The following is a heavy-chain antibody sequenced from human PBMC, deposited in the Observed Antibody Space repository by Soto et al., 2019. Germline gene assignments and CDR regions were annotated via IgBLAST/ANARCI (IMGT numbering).Heavy chain of an antibody. CDR3: ARVGGPTGAFDI. CDR2: IWYDGSNK. Sequence: GGSLRLSCAASGFTFSSYGMHWVRQAPGKGLEWVAVIWYDGSNKYYADSVKGRFTISRDNSKNTLYLQMNSLRAEDTAVYYCARVGGPTGAFDIWGQGTMVTVSS. CDR1: GFTFSSYG. V-gene: IGHV3-33*01. J-gene: IGHJ3*02.